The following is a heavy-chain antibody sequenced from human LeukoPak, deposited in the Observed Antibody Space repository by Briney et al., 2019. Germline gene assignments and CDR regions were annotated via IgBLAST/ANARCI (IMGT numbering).Heavy chain of an antibody. Sequence: GGSLRLSCAASGFTFSSYEMNWVRQAPGEGLEWVSYISSSGSTIYYADSVKGRFTISRDNAKNSLYLQMNSLRAEDTAVYYCARRAGSYSHSYDYWGQGTLVTVSS. J-gene: IGHJ4*02. CDR2: ISSSGSTI. CDR1: GFTFSSYE. CDR3: ARRAGSYSHSYDY. V-gene: IGHV3-48*03. D-gene: IGHD2-15*01.